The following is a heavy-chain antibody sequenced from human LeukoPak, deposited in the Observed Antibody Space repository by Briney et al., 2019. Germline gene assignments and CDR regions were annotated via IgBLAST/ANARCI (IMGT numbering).Heavy chain of an antibody. J-gene: IGHJ4*02. CDR3: AKEVKDTGYYHLDN. CDR1: GFTFRNYT. CDR2: ISGSGGST. D-gene: IGHD3-3*01. Sequence: GGSLRLSCAASGFTFRNYTMTWVRQAPGKGLEWVSAISGSGGSTYYADSVKGRFTISRDNSKNTPYLQMNRLRDEDTALFYCAKEVKDTGYYHLDNWGQGTLVTVSS. V-gene: IGHV3-23*01.